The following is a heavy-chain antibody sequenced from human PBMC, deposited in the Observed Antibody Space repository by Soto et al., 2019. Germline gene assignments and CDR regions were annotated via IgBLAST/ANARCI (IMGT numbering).Heavy chain of an antibody. J-gene: IGHJ6*03. CDR3: VRSYCSSTTCRYYYYYYMDV. D-gene: IGHD2-2*01. Sequence: GGSLRLSCAASEFSFSNYWMSWVRQAPGKGLEWVANIKQDGSEKHYVDSVKDRFTISRDNAKNSLYLQMNSLRAEDTAVYYYVRSYCSSTTCRYYYYYYMDVWGRGTTVTVSS. CDR1: EFSFSNYW. V-gene: IGHV3-7*01. CDR2: IKQDGSEK.